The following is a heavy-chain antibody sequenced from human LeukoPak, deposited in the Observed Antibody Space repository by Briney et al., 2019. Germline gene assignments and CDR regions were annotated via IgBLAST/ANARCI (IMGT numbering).Heavy chain of an antibody. V-gene: IGHV3-23*01. D-gene: IGHD6-13*01. J-gene: IGHJ2*01. CDR2: IRGSGGST. Sequence: GGSLRLSCAASGFTFSSSAMSWVRQAPGKGLQWVSAIRGSGGSTYYADSVKGRFTISRDNSKNTLYLQMNSLRAEDTAVYYCAKDRDSSSWPYWYFDLWGRGTLVTVSS. CDR1: GFTFSSSA. CDR3: AKDRDSSSWPYWYFDL.